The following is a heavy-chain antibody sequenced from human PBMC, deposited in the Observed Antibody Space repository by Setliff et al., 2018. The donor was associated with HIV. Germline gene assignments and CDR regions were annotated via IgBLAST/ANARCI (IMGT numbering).Heavy chain of an antibody. D-gene: IGHD2-2*01. CDR1: SYSVTNGYY. J-gene: IGHJ6*02. V-gene: IGHV4-38-2*02. CDR3: ARVGYCSSTNCYWGRPSYGMGV. CDR2: MYPSGSS. Sequence: TSETLSLTCTVSSYSVTNGYYWAWIRQPPGKGLEWIGNMYPSGSSYFNPTLQSRVTMSADTSKKQFFLKLSSVTAADTAVYYCARVGYCSSTNCYWGRPSYGMGVWGQGTTVTVSS.